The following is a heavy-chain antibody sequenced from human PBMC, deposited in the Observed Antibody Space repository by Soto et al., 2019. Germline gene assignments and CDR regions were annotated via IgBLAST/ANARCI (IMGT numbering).Heavy chain of an antibody. CDR1: GGTFRSYA. CDR2: IIPIFGTA. Sequence: QVQLVQSGAEVKKPGSSGKVSCKASGGTFRSYAIRWVRPAPGQGLEWMGGIIPIFGTANYAQKFQGRVTISADESKSTADMELSSMRSEDTAVYYCAREGPAVGSAFDYWGQGTLGTVSS. V-gene: IGHV1-69*01. D-gene: IGHD6-25*01. CDR3: AREGPAVGSAFDY. J-gene: IGHJ4*02.